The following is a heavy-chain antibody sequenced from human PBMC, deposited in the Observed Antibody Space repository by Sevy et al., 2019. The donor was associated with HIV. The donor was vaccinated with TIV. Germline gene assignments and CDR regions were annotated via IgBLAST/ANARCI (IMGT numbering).Heavy chain of an antibody. J-gene: IGHJ4*02. CDR3: AKDRVSGSYYSGDFDY. Sequence: GGSLRLSCAASGFTFNTYAMTWVHQAPGKGLGWVSAISYSGSTTHYADSVKGRFTISRDNSKNTLYLQMNSLRAEDTAVYYCAKDRVSGSYYSGDFDYWGQGTLVTVSS. V-gene: IGHV3-23*01. D-gene: IGHD3-10*01. CDR1: GFTFNTYA. CDR2: ISYSGSTT.